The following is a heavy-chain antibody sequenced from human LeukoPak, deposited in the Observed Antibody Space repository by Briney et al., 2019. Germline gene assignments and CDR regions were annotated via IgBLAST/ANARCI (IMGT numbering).Heavy chain of an antibody. CDR3: ARDRDYDFWSGRDPNWFDP. Sequence: SVKVSCKASGGTFSSYTISWVRQAPGQGLEWMGRIIPILGIANYAQEFQGRVTITADKSTSTAYMELSSLRSEDTAVYYCARDRDYDFWSGRDPNWFDPWGQGTLVTVSS. V-gene: IGHV1-69*04. J-gene: IGHJ5*02. D-gene: IGHD3-3*01. CDR1: GGTFSSYT. CDR2: IIPILGIA.